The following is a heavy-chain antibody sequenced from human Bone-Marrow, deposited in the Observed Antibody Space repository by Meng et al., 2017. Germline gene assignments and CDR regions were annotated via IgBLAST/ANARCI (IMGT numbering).Heavy chain of an antibody. J-gene: IGHJ4*02. CDR1: GGSISSSNW. CDR2: IYHSGST. CDR3: ARARGIAVAEPWNY. Sequence: QVQPQGSGPGRVQPSGTLSLTCAVSGGSISSSNWWSWVRQPPGKGLEWIGEIYHSGSTNYNPSLKSRVTISVDKSKNQFSLKLSSVTAADTAVYYCARARGIAVAEPWNYWGQGTLVTVSS. V-gene: IGHV4-4*02. D-gene: IGHD6-19*01.